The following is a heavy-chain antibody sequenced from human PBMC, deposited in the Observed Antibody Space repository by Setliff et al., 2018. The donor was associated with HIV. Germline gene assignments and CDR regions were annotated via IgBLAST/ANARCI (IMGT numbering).Heavy chain of an antibody. J-gene: IGHJ4*02. CDR3: ARTDHTSSSDF. Sequence: PSETLSLTCTVSGGSISSHYWSWIRLPPGKGLEWIGSIYYSGSPNYNPSLKSRVTMSVGTSKNQFSLKLTSVTAADTAVYFCARTDHTSSSDFWGQGTLVTVSS. CDR2: IYYSGSP. D-gene: IGHD6-6*01. V-gene: IGHV4-59*11. CDR1: GGSISSHY.